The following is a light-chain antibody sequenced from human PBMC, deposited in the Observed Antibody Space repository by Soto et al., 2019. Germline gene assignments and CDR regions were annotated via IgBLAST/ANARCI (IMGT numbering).Light chain of an antibody. CDR2: RAS. CDR1: QSVSSN. J-gene: IGKJ1*01. V-gene: IGKV3-15*01. CDR3: HQYNYCPGT. Sequence: EIVMTQSPATLSVSPGERATLSCRASQSVSSNLAWYQQKPGQAPRLLIYRASTRATGIPARFCSGGGGTEDILIISSRQSEDDVVDYYHQYNYCPGTFGQGTKVDIK.